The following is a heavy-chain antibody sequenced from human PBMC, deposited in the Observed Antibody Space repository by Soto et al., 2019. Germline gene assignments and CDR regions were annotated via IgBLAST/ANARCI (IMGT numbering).Heavy chain of an antibody. D-gene: IGHD3-22*01. Sequence: EVQLVESGGGLVQPGRSLRLSCAASGFTFDDHAMHWVRQVPGKGLEWVSGISWNSGNIGYADSVKGRFTISRDNAENSLYRQMNSLRVEDTALYYCVRDMDVSGYARFDYWGQGTLVTVSS. V-gene: IGHV3-9*01. CDR1: GFTFDDHA. CDR2: ISWNSGNI. J-gene: IGHJ4*02. CDR3: VRDMDVSGYARFDY.